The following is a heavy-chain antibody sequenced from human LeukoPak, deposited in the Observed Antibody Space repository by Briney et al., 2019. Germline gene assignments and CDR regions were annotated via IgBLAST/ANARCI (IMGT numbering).Heavy chain of an antibody. V-gene: IGHV3-23*01. CDR2: ISDSGGRT. CDR3: AKALGYCSSTSCYNWFDP. J-gene: IGHJ5*02. Sequence: GGSLRLSCAVSGITLSNYGMSWVRQAPGKGLEWVAGISDSGGRTNYADSVKGRFTISRDNPKNTLYLQMNSLRAEDTAVYYCAKALGYCSSTSCYNWFDPWGQGTLVTVSS. D-gene: IGHD2-2*03. CDR1: GITLSNYG.